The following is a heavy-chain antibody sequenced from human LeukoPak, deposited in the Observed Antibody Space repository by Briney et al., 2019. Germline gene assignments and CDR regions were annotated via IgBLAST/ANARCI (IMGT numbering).Heavy chain of an antibody. CDR1: GFTFSDYY. CDR3: ATLAWYYYDSSGYSDY. D-gene: IGHD3-22*01. V-gene: IGHV3-11*06. Sequence: PGGSLRLSCAATGFTFSDYYMTWIRQAPGKGLECVSYISSSSSYIYYADSVKGRFTISRDNAKNSLYLQMNSLRAEDTAVYYCATLAWYYYDSSGYSDYWGQGTLVTVSS. J-gene: IGHJ4*02. CDR2: ISSSSSYI.